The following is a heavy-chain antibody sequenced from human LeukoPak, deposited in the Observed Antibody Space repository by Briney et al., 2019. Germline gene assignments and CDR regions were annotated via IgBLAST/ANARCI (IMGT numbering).Heavy chain of an antibody. J-gene: IGHJ6*03. Sequence: ETLSLTCTVSGGSISSSSYYWGWIRQPPGKGLEWIGSIYYSGSTYYNPSLKSRVTISVDKSKNQFSLKLSSVTAADTAVYYCARDLTNVDIVATKPYYYYYYMDVWGKGTTVTVSS. CDR3: ARDLTNVDIVATKPYYYYYYMDV. D-gene: IGHD5-12*01. CDR2: IYYSGST. CDR1: GGSISSSSYY. V-gene: IGHV4-39*07.